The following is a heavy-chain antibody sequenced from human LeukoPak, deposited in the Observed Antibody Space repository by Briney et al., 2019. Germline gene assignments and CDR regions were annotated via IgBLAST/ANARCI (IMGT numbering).Heavy chain of an antibody. D-gene: IGHD4-17*01. Sequence: PSETLSLTCTVSGGSISSYYWSWIRQPPGKGLEWIGYIYYSGSTNYNPSLKSRVTISVDTSKNQFSLKLSSVTAADTAVYYCARDLAGSDYADSWGQGTLVTVSS. CDR3: ARDLAGSDYADS. V-gene: IGHV4-59*12. CDR2: IYYSGST. CDR1: GGSISSYY. J-gene: IGHJ5*01.